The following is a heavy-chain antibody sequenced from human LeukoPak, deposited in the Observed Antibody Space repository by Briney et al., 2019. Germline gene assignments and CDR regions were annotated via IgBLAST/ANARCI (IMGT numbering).Heavy chain of an antibody. V-gene: IGHV3-20*04. CDR3: ARREYYYDSSGRGSNDAFDI. D-gene: IGHD3-22*01. Sequence: AGSLRLACAASGFTFDDYGMSWVRQAPGKGLEWVSGINWNGGSTGYADSVKGRFTISRDNAKNSLYLQMNSLRAEDTALYYCARREYYYDSSGRGSNDAFDIWGRGTMVTVSS. J-gene: IGHJ3*02. CDR2: INWNGGST. CDR1: GFTFDDYG.